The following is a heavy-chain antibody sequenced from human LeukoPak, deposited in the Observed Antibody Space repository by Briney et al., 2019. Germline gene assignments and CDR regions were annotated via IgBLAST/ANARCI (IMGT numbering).Heavy chain of an antibody. V-gene: IGHV1-69*04. Sequence: GASVKVSCKASRGTFSSYAISWVRQAPGQGLEWMGRIIPILGIANYAQKFQGRVTITADKSTSTAYMELSSLRSEDTAVYYCARTYYYGSGSPRPFDYWGQGTLVTVSS. D-gene: IGHD3-10*01. CDR2: IIPILGIA. J-gene: IGHJ4*02. CDR3: ARTYYYGSGSPRPFDY. CDR1: RGTFSSYA.